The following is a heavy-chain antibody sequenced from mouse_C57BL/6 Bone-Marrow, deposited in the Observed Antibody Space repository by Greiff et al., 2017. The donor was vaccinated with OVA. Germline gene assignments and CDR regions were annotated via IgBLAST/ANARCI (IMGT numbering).Heavy chain of an antibody. CDR2: IFPGDGDT. CDR1: GYAFSNYW. V-gene: IGHV1-80*01. Sequence: VQLQESGAELVKPGASVKISKASGYAFSNYWMNWVKQRPGKGLEWIGQIFPGDGDTNYNGKFKGKATLTADKSSSTAYMQVSSLTSEDSAVYFCARGGFWGQGTTLTVSS. J-gene: IGHJ2*01. CDR3: ARGGF.